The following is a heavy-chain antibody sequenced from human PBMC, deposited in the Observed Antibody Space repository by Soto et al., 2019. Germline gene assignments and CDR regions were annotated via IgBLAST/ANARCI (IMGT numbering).Heavy chain of an antibody. Sequence: GGSLRLSCVASGFTFEDYSLHWVRQVPGKGLEWVAGISGNSGSSGYADSVRGRFTVSRDNAKNSLFLQMSSLSPEDTALYYCTTRRSDRQGFDAFDLWGQGTMVTVSS. V-gene: IGHV3-9*01. CDR3: TTRRSDRQGFDAFDL. CDR1: GFTFEDYS. CDR2: ISGNSGSS. J-gene: IGHJ3*01.